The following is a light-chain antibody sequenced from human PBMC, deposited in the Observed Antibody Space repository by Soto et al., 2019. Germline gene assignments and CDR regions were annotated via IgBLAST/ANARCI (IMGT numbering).Light chain of an antibody. Sequence: DIQMTHSPSSLSASVGDRVTITWRAIQSISSYLNWYQQKPGKAPKLLIYAASSLQSGVPSRFSGSGSGTEFTLTISSLQPDDFATYYCQHYNSYSEAFGQGTKVDI. CDR3: QHYNSYSEA. CDR1: QSISSY. CDR2: AAS. V-gene: IGKV1-39*01. J-gene: IGKJ1*01.